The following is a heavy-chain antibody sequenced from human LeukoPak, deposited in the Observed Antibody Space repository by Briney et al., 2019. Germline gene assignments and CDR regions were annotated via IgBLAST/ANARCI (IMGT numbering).Heavy chain of an antibody. CDR2: IYYSGST. Sequence: SETLSLTCTVSGGSISSHYWSWIRQPPRKGLEWIGYIYYSGSTNYNPSLKSRVTISVDASKNQFSLKLSSVTAADTAVYYCARGRYSYGPYWGQGTLVTVSS. CDR1: GGSISSHY. D-gene: IGHD5-18*01. J-gene: IGHJ4*02. CDR3: ARGRYSYGPY. V-gene: IGHV4-59*11.